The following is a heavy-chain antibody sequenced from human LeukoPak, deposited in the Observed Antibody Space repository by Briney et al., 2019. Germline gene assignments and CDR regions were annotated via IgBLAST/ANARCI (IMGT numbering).Heavy chain of an antibody. CDR1: GYSFTSYW. V-gene: IGHV5-51*01. CDR2: IYPGDSDT. CDR3: ARLSRLSRYYYDSSGFYYFDY. J-gene: IGHJ4*02. D-gene: IGHD3-22*01. Sequence: GESLKISCKGSGYSFTSYWIGWVRQMPGKGLEWMGIIYPGDSDTRYSPSFQGQVTISADKSISTAYLQWSSLKASDTAMYHCARLSRLSRYYYDSSGFYYFDYWGQGTLVTVSS.